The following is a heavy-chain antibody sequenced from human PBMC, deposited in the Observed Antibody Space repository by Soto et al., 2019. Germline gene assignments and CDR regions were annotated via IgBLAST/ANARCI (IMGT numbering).Heavy chain of an antibody. CDR3: ASSRSTAVIDY. Sequence: LRLSCAASGFTFSSYWMSWVRQAPGKGLEWVANIKQDGSEKYYVDSVKGRFTISRDNAKNSLYLQMNSLRAEDTAVYYCASSRSTAVIDYWGQGTLVTVSS. J-gene: IGHJ4*02. CDR1: GFTFSSYW. V-gene: IGHV3-7*01. D-gene: IGHD2-21*02. CDR2: IKQDGSEK.